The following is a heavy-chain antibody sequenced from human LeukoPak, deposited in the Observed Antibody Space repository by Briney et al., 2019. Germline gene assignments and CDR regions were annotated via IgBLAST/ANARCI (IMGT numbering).Heavy chain of an antibody. CDR2: IYYTGST. D-gene: IGHD6-13*01. J-gene: IGHJ4*02. Sequence: SETLSLTCTVSGGSIIRDYWSWIRQPPGKGLEWIGYIYYTGSTKYNPSLKSRVTISVDTSKNQFSLKLSSVTAADTAVYYCARSKTYRSTWNSDYWGQGTLVTVSS. V-gene: IGHV4-59*08. CDR3: ARSKTYRSTWNSDY. CDR1: GGSIIRDY.